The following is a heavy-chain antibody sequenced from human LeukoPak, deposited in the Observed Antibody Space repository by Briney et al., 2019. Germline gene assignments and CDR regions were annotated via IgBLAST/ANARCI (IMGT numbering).Heavy chain of an antibody. CDR3: ARERGYSGSFYYYGMDV. Sequence: ASVTVSCKASGYTFTIYGISWVRQAPGQGRERMGWISAYNGNTNYAQKLQGRVTMTTDTSTSTAYMELRSLRSDDTAVYYCARERGYSGSFYYYGMDVWGKGTTVTVSS. CDR2: ISAYNGNT. D-gene: IGHD5-12*01. CDR1: GYTFTIYG. V-gene: IGHV1-18*04. J-gene: IGHJ6*04.